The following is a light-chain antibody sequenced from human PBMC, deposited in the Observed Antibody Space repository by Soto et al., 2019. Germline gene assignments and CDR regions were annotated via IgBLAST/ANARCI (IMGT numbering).Light chain of an antibody. V-gene: IGLV2-14*01. CDR2: EVR. Sequence: QSVLTQPASVSVSPGQSITISCTGTSSDIGAYNYVSWYQQHPGKAPKLMIFEVRDRPSGVSNRFSGSKSGNTASLTISGLQAEDEADYYCSSYTSGSTPCVFGTGTRSPS. CDR1: SSDIGAYNY. CDR3: SSYTSGSTPCV. J-gene: IGLJ1*01.